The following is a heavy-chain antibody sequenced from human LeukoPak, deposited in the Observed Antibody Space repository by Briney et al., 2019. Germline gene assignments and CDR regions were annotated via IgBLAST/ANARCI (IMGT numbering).Heavy chain of an antibody. D-gene: IGHD6-19*01. J-gene: IGHJ4*02. CDR3: AREKGIAVAGTYFDY. V-gene: IGHV3-7*01. CDR2: IKQDGSEK. Sequence: GGSLRLSCAASGSTFSSYWMSWVRQAPGKGLEWVANIKQDGSEKYYVDSVKGRFTISRDNAKNSLYLQMNSLRAEDTAVYYCAREKGIAVAGTYFDYWGQGTLVTVSS. CDR1: GSTFSSYW.